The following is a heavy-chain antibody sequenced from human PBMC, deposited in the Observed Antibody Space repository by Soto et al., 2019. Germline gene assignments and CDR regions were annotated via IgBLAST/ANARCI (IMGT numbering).Heavy chain of an antibody. CDR1: GGSFSGYY. D-gene: IGHD3-3*01. J-gene: IGHJ2*01. CDR2: INHSGST. Sequence: QVQLQQWGAGLLKPSETLSLTCAVYGGSFSGYYWSWIRQPPGKGLEWIGEINHSGSTNYNPSLKSRVTISVDTSKNQFSLKLSSVTAADTAVYYCARGPLYYDFWSGYLAWYFELWGRGTLVTVS. V-gene: IGHV4-34*01. CDR3: ARGPLYYDFWSGYLAWYFEL.